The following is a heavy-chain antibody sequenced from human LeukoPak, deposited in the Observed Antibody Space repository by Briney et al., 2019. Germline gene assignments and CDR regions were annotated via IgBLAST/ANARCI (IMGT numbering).Heavy chain of an antibody. Sequence: GGSLRISCAASGFTLSSYAMTWVRQAPGKGLEWVSAISASGTTNYADSVKGHFTVSRDNSKNTLYLQMNSLRAEDTALYYCARSAMPCTSSSCYYYFDNWGQGTLVTVSS. CDR3: ARSAMPCTSSSCYYYFDN. CDR1: GFTLSSYA. D-gene: IGHD2-15*01. V-gene: IGHV3-23*01. CDR2: ISASGTT. J-gene: IGHJ4*02.